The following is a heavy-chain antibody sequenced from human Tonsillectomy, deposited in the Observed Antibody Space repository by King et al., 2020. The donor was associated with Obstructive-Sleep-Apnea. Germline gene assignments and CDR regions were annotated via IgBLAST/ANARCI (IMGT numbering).Heavy chain of an antibody. CDR2: ICWNSANI. J-gene: IGHJ4*02. CDR1: GFTFDDYG. CDR3: AKDRLAAITECFDY. Sequence: VQLVESGGGLVQPGRSLRLSCAASGFTFDDYGMHWVRQAPGKGLGWVAGICWNSANIAYWDSVKGRFTISRDNAKNSLYLQMNSLRAEDTALYYCAKDRLAAITECFDYWGQGTLVSVSS. V-gene: IGHV3-9*01. D-gene: IGHD5-24*01.